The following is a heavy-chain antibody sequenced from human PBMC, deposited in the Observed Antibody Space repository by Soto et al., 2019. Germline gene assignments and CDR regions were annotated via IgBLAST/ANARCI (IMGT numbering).Heavy chain of an antibody. D-gene: IGHD3-22*01. CDR3: ARRDYYNSSGHIGFEM. Sequence: ASVKVSCKASGYTFTSYAMHWVRQAPGQRLEWMGWINAGNGNTKYPQKFQGRVTITRDTSASTAYMELSSLRSEDTAVYYCARRDYYNSSGHIGFEMWGQGKVVTVSS. V-gene: IGHV1-3*01. CDR1: GYTFTSYA. J-gene: IGHJ3*02. CDR2: INAGNGNT.